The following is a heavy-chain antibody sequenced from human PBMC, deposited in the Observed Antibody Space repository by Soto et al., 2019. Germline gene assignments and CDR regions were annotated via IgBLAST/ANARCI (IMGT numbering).Heavy chain of an antibody. D-gene: IGHD1-7*01. CDR2: ISSTSSYI. J-gene: IGHJ4*02. V-gene: IGHV3-21*01. Sequence: EVQLVESGGGLVKPGGSLRLSCAASGFTFSTYTMNWVRQAPGKGLEWVSCISSTSSYIFYTDSVKGRFTISRDNAKKSLYLQMNSLRAEDTAVYYCARGEENGTPFIDYWGQGTLVTVSS. CDR1: GFTFSTYT. CDR3: ARGEENGTPFIDY.